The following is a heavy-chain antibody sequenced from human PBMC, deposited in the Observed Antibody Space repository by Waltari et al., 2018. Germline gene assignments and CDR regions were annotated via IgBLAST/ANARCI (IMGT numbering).Heavy chain of an antibody. V-gene: IGHV3-23*01. Sequence: EVQLLESGGGLVQPGGSPRLSCAASGFTFSNYGLGWVRQAPGEGLECVSGISDGGYVTHYADSLKGRFTISRDSSKNTLYLQMNSLRADDTAVYYCATRMVLAARNWGQGTLVTVSS. CDR2: ISDGGYVT. CDR1: GFTFSNYG. CDR3: ATRMVLAARN. J-gene: IGHJ4*02. D-gene: IGHD6-6*01.